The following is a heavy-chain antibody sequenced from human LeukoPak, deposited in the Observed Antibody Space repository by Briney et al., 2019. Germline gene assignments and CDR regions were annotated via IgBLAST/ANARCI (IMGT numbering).Heavy chain of an antibody. CDR3: AREYSYGDLDY. D-gene: IGHD5-18*01. Sequence: GGSLRLSCAASGFTFSSYWMSWVRQAPGKRLEWVANIKQDGSEKYYVDSVKGRFTISRDNAKNSPYLQMNSLRAEDTAVYYCAREYSYGDLDYWGQGTLVTVSS. J-gene: IGHJ4*02. CDR2: IKQDGSEK. CDR1: GFTFSSYW. V-gene: IGHV3-7*01.